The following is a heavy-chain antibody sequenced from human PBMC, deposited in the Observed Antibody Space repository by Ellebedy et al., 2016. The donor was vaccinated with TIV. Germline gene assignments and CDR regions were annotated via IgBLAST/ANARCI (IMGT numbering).Heavy chain of an antibody. V-gene: IGHV1-2*02. J-gene: IGHJ4*02. CDR2: INPNSGGT. CDR1: GYTFTGYY. D-gene: IGHD6-6*01. CDR3: ARARTYSSSSPLGLGY. Sequence: ASVKVSCXASGYTFTGYYMHWVRQAPGQGLEWMGWINPNSGGTNYAQKFQGRVTMTRDTSISTAYMELSRLRSDDTAVYYCARARTYSSSSPLGLGYWGQGTLVTVSS.